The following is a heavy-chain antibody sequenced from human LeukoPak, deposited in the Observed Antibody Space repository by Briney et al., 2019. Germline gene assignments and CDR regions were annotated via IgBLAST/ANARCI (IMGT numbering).Heavy chain of an antibody. Sequence: GASGKVSCKASGYTFTSYGISWVRQAPGQGLEWMGWISAYNGNTNYAQKLQGRVTMTTDTSTSTAYMELRSLRSDDTAVYYCARGGKGTNPREIQDYWGQGTLVTVSS. D-gene: IGHD2-8*01. V-gene: IGHV1-18*01. CDR3: ARGGKGTNPREIQDY. CDR1: GYTFTSYG. CDR2: ISAYNGNT. J-gene: IGHJ4*02.